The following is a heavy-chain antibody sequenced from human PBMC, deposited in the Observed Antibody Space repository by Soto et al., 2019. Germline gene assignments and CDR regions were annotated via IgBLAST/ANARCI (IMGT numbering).Heavy chain of an antibody. CDR2: MYYSGTT. CDR3: VRQVTYVILAPPFLLDK. J-gene: IGHJ4*02. Sequence: QLQLRESGPGLLKSSEILSLTCTVSGGSISNTYFLWGWSRRPPGKGMECIGSMYYSGTTYYSPSLMRPFFLFVYPSMNMIFLSLISVTGTDLTLHHCVRQVTYVILAPPFLLDKWGQGSMVIVSS. V-gene: IGHV4-39*01. D-gene: IGHD3-9*01. CDR1: GGSISNTYFL.